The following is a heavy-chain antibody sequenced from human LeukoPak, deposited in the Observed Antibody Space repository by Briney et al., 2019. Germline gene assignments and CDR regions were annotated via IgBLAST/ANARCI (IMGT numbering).Heavy chain of an antibody. D-gene: IGHD4-17*01. Sequence: GASVKVSCKASGYTFSSYAISWVRQAPGQGLEWMGGIIPIFGTANYAQKFQGRVTITADESTSTAYMELSSLRSEDTAVYYCARGIMSHDDYGGNWFDPWGQGTLVTVSS. CDR2: IIPIFGTA. V-gene: IGHV1-69*13. CDR3: ARGIMSHDDYGGNWFDP. J-gene: IGHJ5*02. CDR1: GYTFSSYA.